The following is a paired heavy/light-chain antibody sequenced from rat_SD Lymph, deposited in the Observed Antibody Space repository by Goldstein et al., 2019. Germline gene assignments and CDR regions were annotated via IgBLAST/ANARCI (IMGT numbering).Heavy chain of an antibody. CDR2: ISSGSSYI. J-gene: IGHJ2*01. CDR3: ARRDHYGGYDFDY. Sequence: EVQLVESGGGLVQPGRSLKLSCVASGFTFSNYGMNWIRQAPGKGLEWVAYISSGSSYIYYAETVKGRFTISRDNAKNTLYLQMTSLRSEDTALYYCARRDHYGGYDFDYWGQGVMVTVSS. V-gene: IGHV5-34*01. D-gene: IGHD1-11*01. CDR1: GFTFSNYG.
Light chain of an antibody. CDR3: LQSKESPYT. CDR1: QDIGNY. CDR2: GAT. J-gene: IGKJ2-1*01. V-gene: IGKV14S13*01. Sequence: DIQMTQSPSSLPASLGDRVTITCRASQDIGNYLRWFQQKPGKSPRLMIYGATNLAAGVPSRFSGSRSGSDYSLTISSLESEDMADYYCLQSKESPYTFGAGTKLELK.